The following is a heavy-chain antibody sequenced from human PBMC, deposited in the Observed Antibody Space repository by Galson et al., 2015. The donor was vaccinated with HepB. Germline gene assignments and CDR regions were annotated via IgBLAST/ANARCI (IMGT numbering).Heavy chain of an antibody. V-gene: IGHV3-9*01. J-gene: IGHJ4*02. Sequence: SLRLSCAASGFTFDDYAMHWVRQAPGKGLEWVSGISWDSGSMGYADSARGRFTISRDNAKNSLYLQMNSLRAEDTALYYCAKDMAPGGVIVTYGVFFDYWGQGTLVTVSS. CDR2: ISWDSGSM. CDR3: AKDMAPGGVIVTYGVFFDY. D-gene: IGHD3-16*02. CDR1: GFTFDDYA.